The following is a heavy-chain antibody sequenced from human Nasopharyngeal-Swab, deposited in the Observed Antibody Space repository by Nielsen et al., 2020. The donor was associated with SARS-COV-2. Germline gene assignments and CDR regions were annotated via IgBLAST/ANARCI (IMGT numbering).Heavy chain of an antibody. CDR2: ISSSGSTL. V-gene: IGHV3-11*01. CDR1: GFTFSDYY. J-gene: IGHJ6*02. D-gene: IGHD3-9*01. Sequence: GESLKISCAASGFTFSDYYMSWIRQAPGKGLEWGSYISSSGSTLYYADSVKGRFTISRDNAKNSLYLQMNSLRAEDTAVYYCARDSGYDILTGYIYYYGMDVWGQGTTVTVSS. CDR3: ARDSGYDILTGYIYYYGMDV.